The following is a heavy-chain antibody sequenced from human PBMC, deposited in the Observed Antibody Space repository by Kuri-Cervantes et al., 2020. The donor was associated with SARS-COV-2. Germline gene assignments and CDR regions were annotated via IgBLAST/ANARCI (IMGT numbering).Heavy chain of an antibody. CDR2: IYYSGST. CDR3: ARSRDGYSYNY. J-gene: IGHJ4*02. D-gene: IGHD5-24*01. V-gene: IGHV4-59*11. CDR1: GGSISSHY. Sequence: SVTLSLTCTVAGGSISSHYWSWIRQPPGKGLEWIGYIYYSGSTNYNPSLKSRVTISVDTSKNQFSLKLTSVTAADTAVYYCARSRDGYSYNYWGQGTLVTVSS.